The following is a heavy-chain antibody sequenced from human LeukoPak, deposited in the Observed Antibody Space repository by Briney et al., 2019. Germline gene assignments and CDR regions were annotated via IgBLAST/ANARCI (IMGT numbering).Heavy chain of an antibody. Sequence: GGSLRLSGAASGFNFSTYAMSWVRQAPGKGLEWVSSISGSGGSTYYADSVKGRFTVSRDNSKDTLYLQMNSLRAEDTAIYYCAKRMGATHLDYWGPGSLVTVSS. CDR1: GFNFSTYA. CDR3: AKRMGATHLDY. J-gene: IGHJ4*02. D-gene: IGHD1-26*01. V-gene: IGHV3-23*01. CDR2: ISGSGGST.